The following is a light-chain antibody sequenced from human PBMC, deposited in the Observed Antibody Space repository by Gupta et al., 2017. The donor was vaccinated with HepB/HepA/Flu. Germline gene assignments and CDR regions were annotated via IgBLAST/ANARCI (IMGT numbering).Light chain of an antibody. V-gene: IGLV1-40*01. Sequence: QSVLTPPPSVSGAPGQSVPISCTGSSSNIGTDYDVQWYQHLPGTAPKLLIYGNTDRPSGVPERFACSKSGTSASRAITGLHAEDDADYFCQSYDSSLNILVFGGGTRLTVL. CDR1: SSNIGTDYD. CDR2: GNT. J-gene: IGLJ2*01. CDR3: QSYDSSLNILV.